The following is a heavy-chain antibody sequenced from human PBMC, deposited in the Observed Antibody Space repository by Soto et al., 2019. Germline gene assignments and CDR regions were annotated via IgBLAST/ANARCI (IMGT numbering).Heavy chain of an antibody. CDR1: GQSFSGHS. CDR3: ARGSGIVALPGELEDVNYDY. Sequence: QVQLQQWGAGLVKPSETLSLSCAVYGQSFSGHSWAWIRQPPGKGLEGIGEINESGSTYYNPSLKSRVTISTDTSKNQFSLKLISVSAAATAAYFCARGSGIVALPGELEDVNYDYWGQGTLVNVSS. J-gene: IGHJ4*02. D-gene: IGHD1-1*01. V-gene: IGHV4-34*01. CDR2: INESGST.